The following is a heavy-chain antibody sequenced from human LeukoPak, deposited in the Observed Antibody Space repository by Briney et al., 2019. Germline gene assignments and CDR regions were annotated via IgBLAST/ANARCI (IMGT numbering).Heavy chain of an antibody. V-gene: IGHV3-30*18. CDR1: GFTFSSYG. J-gene: IGHJ6*02. Sequence: GGSLRLSCAASGFTFSSYGMHWVRQAPGKGLEWVAVISYDGSNKYYADSVKGRFTISRDNSKNTLYLQMNSLRAEDTAVYYCAKTPWPGIVVVPADYYYGMDVWGQGTTVTVSS. D-gene: IGHD2-2*01. CDR3: AKTPWPGIVVVPADYYYGMDV. CDR2: ISYDGSNK.